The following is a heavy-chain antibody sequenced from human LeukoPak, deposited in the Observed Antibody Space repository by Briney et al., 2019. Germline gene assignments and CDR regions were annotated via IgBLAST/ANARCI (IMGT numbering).Heavy chain of an antibody. CDR1: GGSISSSSYY. J-gene: IGHJ4*02. Sequence: SSETLSLTCTVSGGSISSSSYYWGWIRQPPGKGLEWIGSIYYSGSTYHNPSLKSRVTISVDTSKNQFSLKLSSVTAADTAVYYCARRRIPPYSSEYYFDYWGQGTLVTVSS. CDR2: IYYSGST. CDR3: ARRRIPPYSSEYYFDY. V-gene: IGHV4-39*01. D-gene: IGHD6-25*01.